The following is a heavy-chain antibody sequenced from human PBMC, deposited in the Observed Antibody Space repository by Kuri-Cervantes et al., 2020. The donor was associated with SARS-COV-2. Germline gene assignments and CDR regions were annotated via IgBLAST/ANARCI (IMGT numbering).Heavy chain of an antibody. Sequence: LSLTCAASGFTFDDYAMHWVRQAPGKGLEWVSGISWNSGSIGYADSVKGRFTISRDNSKNTLYLQMNSLRAEDTAVYYCARGLTGTSYWYFDLWGRGTLVTVSS. V-gene: IGHV3-9*01. CDR2: ISWNSGSI. CDR3: ARGLTGTSYWYFDL. D-gene: IGHD1-20*01. J-gene: IGHJ2*01. CDR1: GFTFDDYA.